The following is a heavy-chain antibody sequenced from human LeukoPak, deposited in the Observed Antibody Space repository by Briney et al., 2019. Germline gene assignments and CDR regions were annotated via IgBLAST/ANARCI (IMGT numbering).Heavy chain of an antibody. Sequence: SETLSLTCTVSGDSISSDSWSWLRQAPGKGLEWIGDMYYSGSTNYDPSLKSRVTISVDPSKNHFSLKLSSVTAADTSVYYCARIRAGRLDYWGQGTLVTVSS. CDR2: MYYSGST. CDR1: GDSISSDS. CDR3: ARIRAGRLDY. D-gene: IGHD6-6*01. J-gene: IGHJ4*02. V-gene: IGHV4-59*01.